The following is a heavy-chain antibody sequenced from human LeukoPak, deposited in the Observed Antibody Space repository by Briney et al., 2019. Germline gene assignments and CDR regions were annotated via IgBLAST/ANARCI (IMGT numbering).Heavy chain of an antibody. Sequence: ASVKVSCKASGHTFTGYYMHWVRQAPGQGLEWMGWINPNSGGTNYAQKFQGRVTMTRDTSISTAYMELSRLRSDDTAVYYCASRGYCSSTSCSAPFDPWGQGTLVTVSS. CDR1: GHTFTGYY. V-gene: IGHV1-2*02. J-gene: IGHJ5*02. CDR2: INPNSGGT. D-gene: IGHD2-2*01. CDR3: ASRGYCSSTSCSAPFDP.